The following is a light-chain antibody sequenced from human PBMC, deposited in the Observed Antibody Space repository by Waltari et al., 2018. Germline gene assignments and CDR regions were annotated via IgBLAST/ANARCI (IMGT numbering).Light chain of an antibody. V-gene: IGKV3-15*01. Sequence: EIVMTQSPATLSVYPGERVTLSCRASQSISGDLAWYQQKPGQAPRLLISGSSSRANGVPARFSGSGSGTDFTLTISSLQSEDSALYFCQQYYKWPLFLFGPGTTLDVK. CDR1: QSISGD. CDR2: GSS. CDR3: QQYYKWPLFL. J-gene: IGKJ3*01.